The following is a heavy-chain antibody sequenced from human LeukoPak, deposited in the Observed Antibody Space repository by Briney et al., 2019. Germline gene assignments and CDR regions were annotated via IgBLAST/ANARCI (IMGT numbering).Heavy chain of an antibody. J-gene: IGHJ4*02. Sequence: GGSLRLSCAASGFTFSNSAMSWVRQAPGKGLEWVSTISGSGGSTYYADSVKGRFTISRDNSKSTLYLQINSLRAEDTAVYYCAKSGYNRFDYWGQGTLVTVSS. D-gene: IGHD5-24*01. V-gene: IGHV3-23*01. CDR1: GFTFSNSA. CDR3: AKSGYNRFDY. CDR2: ISGSGGST.